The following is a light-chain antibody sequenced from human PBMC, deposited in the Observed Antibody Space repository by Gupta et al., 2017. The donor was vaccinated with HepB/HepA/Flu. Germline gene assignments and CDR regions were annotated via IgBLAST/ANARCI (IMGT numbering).Light chain of an antibody. Sequence: QSVLTQPHLAYGTPGQRVTISCSGSSSNIGSNNVNWNQQFPGTAPKLLIHSNNHRPSGVPDRFSSSKSGTSASLAISGLQSEDEADYDCSAWDDSLNGWVFGGGTKFTVL. V-gene: IGLV1-44*01. CDR3: SAWDDSLNGWV. CDR2: SNN. CDR1: SSNIGSNN. J-gene: IGLJ2*01.